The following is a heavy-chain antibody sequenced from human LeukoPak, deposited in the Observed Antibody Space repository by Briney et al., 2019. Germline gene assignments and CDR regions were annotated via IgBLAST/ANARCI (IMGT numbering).Heavy chain of an antibody. D-gene: IGHD3-22*01. CDR3: ARESTYYDSSGSYAFDI. V-gene: IGHV4-61*01. J-gene: IGHJ3*02. Sequence: PSQTLSLTCTVSGASISSGHYYWSWIRQPPGKGLEWIGYIYYSGSTNYNPSLKSRVTISVDTSKNQFSLKLSSVTAADTAVYYCARESTYYDSSGSYAFDIWGQGTMVTVSS. CDR2: IYYSGST. CDR1: GASISSGHYY.